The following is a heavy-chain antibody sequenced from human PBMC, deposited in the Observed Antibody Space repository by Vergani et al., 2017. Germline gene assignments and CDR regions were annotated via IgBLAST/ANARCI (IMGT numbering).Heavy chain of an antibody. V-gene: IGHV4-61*02. Sequence: QVQLQESGPGLVKPSQTLSLTCTVSGASMSSVGYSWTWIRQSAGKRLEWIGDIFGSGTANYTPSFQGRVSMSVATSKNPFSLTLSAVTATDAAVYYCARGRRAAGYSGPDSWGQGTRVTVSS. CDR1: GASMSSVGYS. D-gene: IGHD1-26*01. CDR3: ARGRRAAGYSGPDS. CDR2: IFGSGTA. J-gene: IGHJ4*02.